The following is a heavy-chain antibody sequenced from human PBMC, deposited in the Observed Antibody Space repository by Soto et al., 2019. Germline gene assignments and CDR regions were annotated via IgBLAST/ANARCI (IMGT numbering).Heavy chain of an antibody. CDR3: TRGNYGDYGY. CDR2: IIPIFGSA. J-gene: IGHJ4*02. D-gene: IGHD4-17*01. Sequence: QVQLVQSGAEVKKPGSSVKVSCKASGGTFSNYGISWVRQAPGQGLEWMGGIIPIFGSANYAQKFQGRVMITADASTSTAYMELSSLRSEDTAVYYCTRGNYGDYGYWGQGTLVTISS. CDR1: GGTFSNYG. V-gene: IGHV1-69*01.